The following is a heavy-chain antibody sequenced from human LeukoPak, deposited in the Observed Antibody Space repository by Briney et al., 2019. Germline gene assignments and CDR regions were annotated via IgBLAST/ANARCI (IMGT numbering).Heavy chain of an antibody. CDR3: AKDLGELIPFDI. D-gene: IGHD3-10*01. V-gene: IGHV3-30*02. CDR1: GFTFSSYG. J-gene: IGHJ3*02. CDR2: IWYDGSNK. Sequence: QPGGSLRLSCAASGFTFSSYGMHWVRQAPGKGLEWVAFIWYDGSNKYYADSVKGRFTISRDNSKNTLYLQMNSLRAEYTAVYYCAKDLGELIPFDIWGQGTMVTVSS.